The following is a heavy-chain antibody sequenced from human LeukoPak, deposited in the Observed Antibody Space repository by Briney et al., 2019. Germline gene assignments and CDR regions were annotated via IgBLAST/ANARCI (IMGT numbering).Heavy chain of an antibody. CDR2: IYPGDSDT. V-gene: IGHV5-51*01. CDR1: AYSFTTYW. D-gene: IGHD2-15*01. CDR3: ARVATASFDQ. J-gene: IGHJ4*02. Sequence: GESLKISCRASAYSFTTYWIACVRQIPGKRLEWMGIIYPGDSDTRHSPSFQGQVTISVAKSISTVYLQWSSLKASDTAMYYCARVATASFDQWGEGTLVTVSS.